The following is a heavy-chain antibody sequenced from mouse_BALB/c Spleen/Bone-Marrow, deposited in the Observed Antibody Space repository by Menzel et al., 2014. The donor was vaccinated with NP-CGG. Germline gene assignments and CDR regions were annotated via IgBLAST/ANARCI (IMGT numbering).Heavy chain of an antibody. CDR3: ARDEDYAMDY. CDR2: ISSGSSTI. J-gene: IGHJ4*01. V-gene: IGHV5-17*02. CDR1: GFTFSSFG. Sequence: EVKLEESGGGLVQPGGSRKLSCAASGFTFSSFGMHWVRQAPEKGLEWVAYISSGSSTIYYADTVKGRFTISRDNPKNALVLQMTRLRSEDTAMYYCARDEDYAMDYWGQGTSVTVSS.